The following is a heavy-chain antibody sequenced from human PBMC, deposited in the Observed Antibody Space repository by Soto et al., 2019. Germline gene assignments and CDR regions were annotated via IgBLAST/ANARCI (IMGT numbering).Heavy chain of an antibody. J-gene: IGHJ5*02. Sequence: GGSLRLSCAASGFTFSSYGMHWVRQAPGKGLEWVAVISYDGSNKYYADSVKGRFTISRDNSKNTLYLQMNSLRAEDTAVYYCAKSKFEYSSSSGPAWFDPWGQGTLVTVSS. CDR2: ISYDGSNK. V-gene: IGHV3-30*18. D-gene: IGHD6-6*01. CDR1: GFTFSSYG. CDR3: AKSKFEYSSSSGPAWFDP.